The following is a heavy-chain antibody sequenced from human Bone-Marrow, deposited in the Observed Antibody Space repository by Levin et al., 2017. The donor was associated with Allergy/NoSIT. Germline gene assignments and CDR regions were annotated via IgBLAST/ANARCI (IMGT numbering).Heavy chain of an antibody. CDR1: GGSISSSSYY. Sequence: SETLSLTCTVSGGSISSSSYYWGWIRQSPGKGLEWIASIYYSGRTGSTYYSPSLRRRVTVSIDASKNQFSLKLTSVTAADTGTYYCAISHGDYRIFDYWGQGTLVTVSS. J-gene: IGHJ4*02. CDR2: IYYSGRTGST. D-gene: IGHD4-17*01. V-gene: IGHV4-39*01. CDR3: AISHGDYRIFDY.